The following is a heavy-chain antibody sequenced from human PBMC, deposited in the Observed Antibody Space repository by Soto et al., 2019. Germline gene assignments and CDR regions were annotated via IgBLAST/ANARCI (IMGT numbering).Heavy chain of an antibody. CDR2: AGSGTGPG. D-gene: IGHD2-15*01. J-gene: IGHJ4*02. CDR1: GGSPSTNP. V-gene: IGHV1-69*06. Sequence: GASVKVSCKASGGSPSTNPISWVRLAPGPGLEWMGGAGSGTGPGNHAQKFQGRLTVTADKSTSTVCMELTNLSSEDTAVYYCARRDSGGFYRFFDSWGQGTLVTVSS. CDR3: ARRDSGGFYRFFDS.